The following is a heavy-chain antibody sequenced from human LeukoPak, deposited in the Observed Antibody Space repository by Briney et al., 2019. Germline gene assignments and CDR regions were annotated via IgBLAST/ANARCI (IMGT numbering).Heavy chain of an antibody. V-gene: IGHV3-53*04. D-gene: IGHD1-1*01. CDR1: GFTVSSNY. Sequence: GGSLRLSCAASGFTVSSNYMSWVRQAPGKGLEWVSVIYSGGSTYYADSVKGRFTISRHNSKNTLYLQMNSLRAEDTAVYYCAKRGPTGTTSYYFDYWGQGTLVTVSS. CDR2: IYSGGST. CDR3: AKRGPTGTTSYYFDY. J-gene: IGHJ4*02.